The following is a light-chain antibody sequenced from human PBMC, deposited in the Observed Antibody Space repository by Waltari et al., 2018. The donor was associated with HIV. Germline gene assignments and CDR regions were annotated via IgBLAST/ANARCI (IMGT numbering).Light chain of an antibody. CDR2: DVS. CDR3: CSYACSYTLRV. J-gene: IGLJ2*01. V-gene: IGLV2-11*01. Sequence: QSALTQPRSVSGSPGQSVTISCTGTSSDVGAYNYVSWYQQHPGKAPKLMIYDVSKRPSGVPDRFSGSKSGNTASLTISGLQAEDEADYYGCSYACSYTLRVFGGGTKLTVL. CDR1: SSDVGAYNY.